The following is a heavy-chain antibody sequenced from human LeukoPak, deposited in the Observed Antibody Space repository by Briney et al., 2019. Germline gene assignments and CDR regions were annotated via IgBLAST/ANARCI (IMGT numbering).Heavy chain of an antibody. Sequence: GGSLRLSCAASGFTFSSYAMSWVRQAPGKGLEWVSAISGSGGSTYYADSVKGRFTISRDNSKNTLYLQMNSLRAEDTAVYYCAKPPDCSSTSCYLGPDYFDYWGQGTLVTVSS. CDR3: AKPPDCSSTSCYLGPDYFDY. CDR1: GFTFSSYA. J-gene: IGHJ4*02. V-gene: IGHV3-23*01. D-gene: IGHD2-2*01. CDR2: ISGSGGST.